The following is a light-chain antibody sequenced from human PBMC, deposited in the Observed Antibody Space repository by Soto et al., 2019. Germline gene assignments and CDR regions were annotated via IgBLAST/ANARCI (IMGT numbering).Light chain of an antibody. CDR1: SSDIGAYNS. Sequence: QSALTQPASVSGSPGQSITISCTGTSSDIGAYNSVSWYQPHPGKAPKLMIYEVSNRPSGVSNRFSASKSGNTASLTISWLQAEDEEYYYCSSRTTSNPYVFGTGTKLTVL. CDR3: SSRTTSNPYV. V-gene: IGLV2-14*01. J-gene: IGLJ1*01. CDR2: EVS.